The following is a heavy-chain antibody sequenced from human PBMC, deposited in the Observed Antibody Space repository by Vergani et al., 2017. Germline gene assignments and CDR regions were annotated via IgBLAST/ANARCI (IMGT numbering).Heavy chain of an antibody. CDR3: ARESIYSLARAFDI. V-gene: IGHV3-48*04. CDR1: GFTFSSYW. CDR2: ISSSSSTI. J-gene: IGHJ3*02. D-gene: IGHD5/OR15-5a*01. Sequence: EVQLVESGGGLVQPGGSLRLSCAASGFTFSSYWMSWVRQAPGKGLEWVSYISSSSSTIYYADSVKGRFTISRDNAKNSLYLQMNSLRAEDTAVYYCARESIYSLARAFDIWGQGTMVTVSS.